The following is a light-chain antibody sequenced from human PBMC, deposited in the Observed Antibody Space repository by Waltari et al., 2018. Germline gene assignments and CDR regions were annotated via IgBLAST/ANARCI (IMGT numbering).Light chain of an antibody. J-gene: IGKJ2*01. V-gene: IGKV2-30*01. Sequence: DVVMTQSPLSLPVTLGPPASISCRSSQSLVYSDGNTYLNWFQQLPGQTPRRLIYKVSNRDSGVPDRFSGSGSGTVFTLRISRVEAEDVAVYYCMQGTDWPYTFGQGTKLEIK. CDR1: QSLVYSDGNTY. CDR3: MQGTDWPYT. CDR2: KVS.